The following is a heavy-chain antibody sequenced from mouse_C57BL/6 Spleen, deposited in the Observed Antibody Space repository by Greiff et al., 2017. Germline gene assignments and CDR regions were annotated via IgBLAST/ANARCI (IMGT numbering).Heavy chain of an antibody. Sequence: QVQLQQPGAELVMPGASVKLSCKASGYTFTSYWMHWVKQRPGQGLEWIGEIDPSDSYTNYNQKFKGKSTLTVDKSSSTAYMQLSSLTSEDSAVYGCARIYDYDDYWGQGTTLTVSS. D-gene: IGHD2-4*01. CDR1: GYTFTSYW. V-gene: IGHV1-69*01. J-gene: IGHJ2*01. CDR3: ARIYDYDDY. CDR2: IDPSDSYT.